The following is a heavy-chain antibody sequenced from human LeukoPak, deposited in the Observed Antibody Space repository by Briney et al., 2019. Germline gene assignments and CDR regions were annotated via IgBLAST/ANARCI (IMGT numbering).Heavy chain of an antibody. CDR1: GFTFHDYT. CDR2: ITWDGGST. J-gene: IGHJ4*02. CDR3: VSERNRIFHY. D-gene: IGHD1-14*01. Sequence: GGSLRLSCVASGFTFHDYTMHWVRQGPGKGLAWVSLITWDGGSTYYADSVKGRFTISRDNSRNSLYVQMNSLTTEDTAAYLCVSERNRIFHYWGQGTLVTVSS. V-gene: IGHV3-43*01.